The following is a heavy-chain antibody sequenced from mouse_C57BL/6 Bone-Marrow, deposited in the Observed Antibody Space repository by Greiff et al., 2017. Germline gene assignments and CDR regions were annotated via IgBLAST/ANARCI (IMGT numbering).Heavy chain of an antibody. CDR3: ARHGMVTRAWFAY. Sequence: EVMLVESGGDLVKPGGSLKLSCAASGFTFSSYGMSWVRQTPDKRLEWVATISSGGSYTYYPDSVKGRFTISRDNAKNTLYLQMSSLKSKDTAMYYCARHGMVTRAWFAYWGQGTLVTVSA. D-gene: IGHD2-3*01. V-gene: IGHV5-6*02. J-gene: IGHJ3*01. CDR2: ISSGGSYT. CDR1: GFTFSSYG.